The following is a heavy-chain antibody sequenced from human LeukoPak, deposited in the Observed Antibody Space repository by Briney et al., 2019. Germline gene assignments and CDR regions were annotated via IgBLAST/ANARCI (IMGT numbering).Heavy chain of an antibody. J-gene: IGHJ2*01. Sequence: SETLSLTCTVSGGFISSYYWSWNRQPPGKGLEWIGYIYYSRTTEYNPSLKSRVTISADTSKNQFSLKLNSVTAADTAVYYCVRRQWELQYFDLWGRSTLVAVSS. CDR3: VRRQWELQYFDL. CDR1: GGFISSYY. D-gene: IGHD1-26*01. V-gene: IGHV4-59*01. CDR2: IYYSRTT.